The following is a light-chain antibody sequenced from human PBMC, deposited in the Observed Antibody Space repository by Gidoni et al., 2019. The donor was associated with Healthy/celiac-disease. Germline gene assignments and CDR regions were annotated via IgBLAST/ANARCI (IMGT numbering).Light chain of an antibody. Sequence: EIVLTQSPDTLSLSPGERATLSCRASQSVSSSYLAWYQQKPGPAPRLLISGASRRATGIPDRFSGSGSGTDFPLTISRLEPADFAVSYCQQYGSSPITFGQGTRLEIK. V-gene: IGKV3-20*01. J-gene: IGKJ5*01. CDR1: QSVSSSY. CDR3: QQYGSSPIT. CDR2: GAS.